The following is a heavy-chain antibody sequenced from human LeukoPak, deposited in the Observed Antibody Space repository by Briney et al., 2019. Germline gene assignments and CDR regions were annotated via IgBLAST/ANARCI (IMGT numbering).Heavy chain of an antibody. D-gene: IGHD2-8*02. V-gene: IGHV3-7*01. CDR2: IKPDGSEK. Sequence: GRSLRLFCAASGYTFRVYWMTWARQASGRGLEGVANIKPDGSEKYYVDSMKGRITISRDNAKNSLYLQMNSLRVEDTAVYYCASYLYWWSDLGYWGQGTLVTVSS. CDR1: GYTFRVYW. CDR3: ASYLYWWSDLGY. J-gene: IGHJ4*02.